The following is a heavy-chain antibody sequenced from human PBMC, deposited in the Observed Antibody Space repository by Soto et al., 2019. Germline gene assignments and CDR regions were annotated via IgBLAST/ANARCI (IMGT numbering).Heavy chain of an antibody. CDR1: GYTFSSYG. CDR3: SREDSSGGLDP. J-gene: IGHJ5*02. D-gene: IGHD3-22*01. Sequence: QVQVVQSGAEVKKPGASVKVSCKASGYTFSSYGIGWVRQATGQGLEWMGWMNPNSGNTGYAQKFQGRFTMTRNTSINTAYLELSSLRSEDTAVYFCSREDSSGGLDPWGQGTLVTVSS. V-gene: IGHV1-8*01. CDR2: MNPNSGNT.